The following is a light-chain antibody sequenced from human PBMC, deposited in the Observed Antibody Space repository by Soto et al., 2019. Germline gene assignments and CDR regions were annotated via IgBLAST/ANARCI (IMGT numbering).Light chain of an antibody. CDR2: EVT. V-gene: IGLV2-8*01. CDR1: SSDVGDYDY. CDR3: NSYGGSNNYV. Sequence: QSVLSQPPSASGSPGQSVTISCTATSSDVGDYDYVSWYQQHPGKAPKLLIYEVTKRPSGVPDRFSGSKSGYTASLTVSGLQAEDEADYYCNSYGGSNNYVFGTGTKVTVL. J-gene: IGLJ1*01.